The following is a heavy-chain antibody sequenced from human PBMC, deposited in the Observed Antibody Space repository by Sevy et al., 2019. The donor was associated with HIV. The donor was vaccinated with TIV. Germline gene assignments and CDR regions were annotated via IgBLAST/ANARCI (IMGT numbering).Heavy chain of an antibody. CDR3: AKDVY. J-gene: IGHJ4*02. CDR2: IKEDGSEK. Sequence: GSLRLSCASPGFTFSTHWVSWVRQAPGKGLEGVANIKEDGSEKYYVDSVKGRFTISRDNAKNSLFLQMNSLRAEDTAVYYCAKDVYWGQGTLVTVSS. CDR1: GFTFSTHW. V-gene: IGHV3-7*03.